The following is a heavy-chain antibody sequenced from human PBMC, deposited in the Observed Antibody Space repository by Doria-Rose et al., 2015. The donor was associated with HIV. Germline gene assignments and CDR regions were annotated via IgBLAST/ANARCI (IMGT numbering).Heavy chain of an antibody. J-gene: IGHJ4*02. D-gene: IGHD6-13*01. CDR3: ARIKSSRWYHKYYFDF. CDR2: IFSDDDR. V-gene: IGHV2-26*01. CDR1: GVSLSSPGMG. Sequence: ESGPVLVKPTETLTLTCTVSGVSLSSPGMGVSWIRQPPGQALEWLAHIFSDDDRSYKTSLKSRLTISRGTSKSQVVLTMTDMDPVDTATYYCARIKSSRWYHKYYFDFWGQGTLVIVSA.